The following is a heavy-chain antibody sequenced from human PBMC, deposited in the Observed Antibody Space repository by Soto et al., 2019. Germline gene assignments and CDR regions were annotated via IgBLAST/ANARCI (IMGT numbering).Heavy chain of an antibody. CDR1: GFTFSSYA. V-gene: IGHV3-23*01. Sequence: GGSLRLSCAASGFTFSSYAMSWVRQAPGKGLEWVSAISGSGGSTYYADSVKGRFTISRDNSKNTLYLQMNSLRAEDTAVYYCARDPGGRYYYYMDVWGKGTTVTVSS. D-gene: IGHD3-16*01. J-gene: IGHJ6*03. CDR3: ARDPGGRYYYYMDV. CDR2: ISGSGGST.